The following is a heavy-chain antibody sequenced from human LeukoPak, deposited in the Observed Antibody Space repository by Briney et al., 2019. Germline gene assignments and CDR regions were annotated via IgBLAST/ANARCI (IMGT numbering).Heavy chain of an antibody. D-gene: IGHD3-22*01. CDR1: GFTFSSYA. CDR3: ARGPDYYDSSGYYSSY. Sequence: GGSLRLSCAASGFTFSSYAMSWVRQAPGKGLEWVSSISSSSSYIYYTDSVKGRFTISRDNAKNSLYLQMNSLRAEDTAVYYCARGPDYYDSSGYYSSYWGQGTLVTVSS. J-gene: IGHJ4*02. V-gene: IGHV3-21*01. CDR2: ISSSSSYI.